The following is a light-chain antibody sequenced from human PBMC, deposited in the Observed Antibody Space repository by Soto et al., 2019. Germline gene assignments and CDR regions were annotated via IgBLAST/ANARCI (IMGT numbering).Light chain of an antibody. CDR1: ALPKQY. J-gene: IGLJ2*01. CDR2: KDS. Sequence: SYELTQPPSVSVSPGQTARITCSGDALPKQYAYWYQQKPGQAPVLVIYKDSERPSGIPERFSGSSSGTTVTLTISGVQAGDEADYYCQSGDSSGTYVVFGGGTKLTVL. CDR3: QSGDSSGTYVV. V-gene: IGLV3-25*03.